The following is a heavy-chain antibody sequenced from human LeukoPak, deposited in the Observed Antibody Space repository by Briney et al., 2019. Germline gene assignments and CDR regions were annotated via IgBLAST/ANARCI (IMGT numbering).Heavy chain of an antibody. CDR2: IYYSGST. CDR1: GVSISSYY. Sequence: SETLSLTCTVSGVSISSYYWTWIRQPPGKGLEWIGYIYYSGSTNYNPSLKSRVTISVATSKNQFSPKLSSVTAADTAVYYCARQGRGYGGNSDYWGQGTLVTVSS. J-gene: IGHJ4*02. CDR3: ARQGRGYGGNSDY. V-gene: IGHV4-59*08. D-gene: IGHD4-23*01.